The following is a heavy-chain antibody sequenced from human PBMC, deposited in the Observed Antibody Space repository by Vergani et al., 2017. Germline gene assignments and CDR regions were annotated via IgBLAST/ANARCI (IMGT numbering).Heavy chain of an antibody. J-gene: IGHJ4*02. D-gene: IGHD3-10*01. CDR2: ISYDGSNK. Sequence: QVQLVESGGGVVQPGRSLRLSCAASGFTFSSYAMHWVRQAPGKGLEWVAVISYDGSNKYYADSVKGRFTISRDNSKNTLYLQMNRLRAEDTAVYYCASPGYSGHYWGQGTLVTVSS. V-gene: IGHV3-30-3*01. CDR3: ASPGYSGHY. CDR1: GFTFSSYA.